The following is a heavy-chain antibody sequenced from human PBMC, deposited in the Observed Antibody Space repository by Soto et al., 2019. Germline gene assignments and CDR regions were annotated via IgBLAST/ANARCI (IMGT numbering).Heavy chain of an antibody. J-gene: IGHJ6*02. V-gene: IGHV3-48*02. Sequence: EVQLVESGGGLVQPGGSLRLSCAASGFTFSSYSMNWVRQAPGKGLEWVSYISSSSSTIYYADSVKGRFTISRDNAKNSLYLQMNSLRDEDTAVYYCARAQINMIGYGMAVWGQGTTVTVSS. D-gene: IGHD3-22*01. CDR3: ARAQINMIGYGMAV. CDR1: GFTFSSYS. CDR2: ISSSSSTI.